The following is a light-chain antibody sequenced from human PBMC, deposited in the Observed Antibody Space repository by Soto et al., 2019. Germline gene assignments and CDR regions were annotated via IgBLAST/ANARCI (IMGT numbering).Light chain of an antibody. CDR2: TAS. V-gene: IGKV1-9*01. J-gene: IGKJ3*01. Sequence: DLQLTQAPSFLSASVGDRVTITCRASQGIGTYLAWYQQKPGKAPKLLIYTASTLQSGVPSRFSGSGSGTEFTLTISSLQPEDFATYYCQQLNSYPLTFGPGTKVDIK. CDR3: QQLNSYPLT. CDR1: QGIGTY.